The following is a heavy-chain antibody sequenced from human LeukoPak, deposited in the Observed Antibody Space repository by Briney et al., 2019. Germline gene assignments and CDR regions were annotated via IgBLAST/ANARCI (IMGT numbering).Heavy chain of an antibody. CDR1: GYTFTSYG. CDR3: AREVSLWFGELLQTYNWFDP. J-gene: IGHJ5*02. V-gene: IGHV1-18*04. D-gene: IGHD3-10*01. CDR2: ISAYNGNT. Sequence: ASVKVSCKASGYTFTSYGISWVRQAPGQGLEWMGWISAYNGNTNYSQKLQGRVTITTDTSTSTAYIELRSLRSDDTAVYYCAREVSLWFGELLQTYNWFDPWGQGTLVTVSS.